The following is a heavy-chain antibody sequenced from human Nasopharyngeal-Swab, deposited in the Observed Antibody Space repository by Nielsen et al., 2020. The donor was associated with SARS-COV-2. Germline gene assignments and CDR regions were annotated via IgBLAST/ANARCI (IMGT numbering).Heavy chain of an antibody. Sequence: GGSLTLSCAASGFTFSDYYMSWIRQAPGKGLEWVSYISSSGSTIYYADSVKGRFTISRDNAKNSLYLQMNSLRAEDTAVYYCATAVTTVTTSFYYYYGMDVWGQGTTVTVS. J-gene: IGHJ6*02. CDR3: ATAVTTVTTSFYYYYGMDV. D-gene: IGHD4-11*01. V-gene: IGHV3-11*01. CDR1: GFTFSDYY. CDR2: ISSSGSTI.